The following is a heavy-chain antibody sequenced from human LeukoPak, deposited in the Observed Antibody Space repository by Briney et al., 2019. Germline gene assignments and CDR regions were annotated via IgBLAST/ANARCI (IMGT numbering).Heavy chain of an antibody. CDR1: GYSFTSNY. V-gene: IGHV1-46*01. J-gene: IGHJ4*02. CDR2: IYPRDGST. CDR3: ARDQEAFDY. Sequence: ASVKVSCKASGYSFTSNYIHWVRRAPGQGLEWMGMIYPRDGSTSYAQKFQGRVTVTRDTSTSTVHMELSGLRSEDTAVYYCARDQEAFDYWGQGTLVTVSS.